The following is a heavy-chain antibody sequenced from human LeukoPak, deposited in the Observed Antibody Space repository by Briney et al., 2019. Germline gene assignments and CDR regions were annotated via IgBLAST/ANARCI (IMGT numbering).Heavy chain of an antibody. CDR2: ISAYNGNT. D-gene: IGHD6-13*01. CDR1: GYTFTSYG. J-gene: IGHJ3*02. V-gene: IGHV1-18*04. Sequence: ASVKVSCKASGYTFTSYGISWVRQAPGQVLEWMGWISAYNGNTNYAQKLQGRVTMTTDTSTSTAYMELRSLRSDDTAVYYCARRSGGIAAAGAFDIWGQGTMVTVSS. CDR3: ARRSGGIAAAGAFDI.